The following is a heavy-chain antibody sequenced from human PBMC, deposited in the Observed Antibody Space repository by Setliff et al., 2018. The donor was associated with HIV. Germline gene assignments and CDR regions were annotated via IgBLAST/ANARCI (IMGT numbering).Heavy chain of an antibody. V-gene: IGHV4-4*07. D-gene: IGHD3-22*01. J-gene: IGHJ3*02. CDR2: FYNNENI. CDR3: ARETGGDSSGYYYDAFDI. CDR1: GGSMSGYY. Sequence: PSETLSLTCGVSGGSMSGYYWTWIRQPAGKGLEWIGRFYNNENIRYSPSLKSRVAMSVDTSKNHFSLKLSSVTAADTAVYYCARETGGDSSGYYYDAFDIWGQGTMVTVSS.